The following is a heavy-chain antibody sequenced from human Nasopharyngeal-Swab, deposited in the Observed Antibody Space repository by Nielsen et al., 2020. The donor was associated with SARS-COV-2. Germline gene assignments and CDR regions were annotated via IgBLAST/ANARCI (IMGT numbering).Heavy chain of an antibody. CDR3: ARGQAPLLRFLEWARNWFDP. CDR1: GGSITSSNW. Sequence: SETLSLTCAVSGGSITSSNWWSWVRQPPGKGLEWIGEIYHSGSTNYNPSLKSRVTISVDTSKNQFSLKLSSVTAADTAVYYCARGQAPLLRFLEWARNWFDPWGQGTLVTVSS. V-gene: IGHV4-4*02. J-gene: IGHJ5*02. D-gene: IGHD3-3*01. CDR2: IYHSGST.